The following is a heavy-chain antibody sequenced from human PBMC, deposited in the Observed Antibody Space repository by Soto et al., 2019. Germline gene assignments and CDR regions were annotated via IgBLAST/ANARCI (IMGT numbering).Heavy chain of an antibody. D-gene: IGHD1-26*01. V-gene: IGHV1-2*04. J-gene: IGHJ5*02. CDR3: ARGPTDPSLGLRAINWFDP. CDR2: INPNSGGT. Sequence: GASVKVSCKASGYTFTGYYMHWVRQAPGQGLEWMGWINPNSGGTNYAQKFQGWVTMTRDTSISTAYMELSRLRSDDTAVYYCARGPTDPSLGLRAINWFDPWGQGTLVTVSS. CDR1: GYTFTGYY.